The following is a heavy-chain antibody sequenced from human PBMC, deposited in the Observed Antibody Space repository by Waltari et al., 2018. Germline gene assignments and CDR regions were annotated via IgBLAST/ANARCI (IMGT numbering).Heavy chain of an antibody. CDR3: ARVGDDHGSGRFGLDV. CDR2: INRDRSS. V-gene: IGHV4-34*01. Sequence: QVQLHQWGAGLLKPSETLSLTCAVSGGSFGGYFWCWVRQSPGKGLEWIGQINRDRSSECNSFLKGRVAMSVDTIKSQISLRLTSVTAADAAVYYCARVGDDHGSGRFGLDVWGQGTRVTVSS. J-gene: IGHJ6*02. CDR1: GGSFGGYF. D-gene: IGHD3-10*01.